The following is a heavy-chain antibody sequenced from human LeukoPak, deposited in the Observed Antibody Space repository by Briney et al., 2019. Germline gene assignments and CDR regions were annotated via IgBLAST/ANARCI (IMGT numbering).Heavy chain of an antibody. CDR2: IYYSGGT. Sequence: SETLSLTCTVSGGSVSSGSFYWSWIRQPPGKGLEWIGYIYYSGGTKCNPSLNSRVTISIDTSNNQFSLKLNSATAADTAVYYCARDDVPYSAWGQGTLVTVSS. CDR1: GGSVSSGSFY. V-gene: IGHV4-61*01. J-gene: IGHJ5*02. D-gene: IGHD2-15*01. CDR3: ARDDVPYSA.